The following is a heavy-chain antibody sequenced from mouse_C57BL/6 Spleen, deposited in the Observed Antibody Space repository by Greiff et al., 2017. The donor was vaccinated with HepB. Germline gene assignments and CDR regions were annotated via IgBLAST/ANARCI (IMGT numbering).Heavy chain of an antibody. V-gene: IGHV5-9-1*02. D-gene: IGHD4-1*02. Sequence: EVNVVESGEGLVKPGGSLKLSCAASGFTFSSYAMSWVRQTPEKRLEWVAYISSGGDYIYYADTVKGRFTISSDNARNTLYLQMSSLKSEDTAMYYCTRDLNWVRGFAYWGQGTLVTVSA. CDR3: TRDLNWVRGFAY. CDR2: ISSGGDYI. J-gene: IGHJ3*01. CDR1: GFTFSSYA.